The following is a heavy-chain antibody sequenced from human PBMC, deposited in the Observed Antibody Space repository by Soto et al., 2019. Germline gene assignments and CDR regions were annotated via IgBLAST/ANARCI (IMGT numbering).Heavy chain of an antibody. CDR3: ASRRDGYCFAY. Sequence: QVQLQESGPGLVKPSETLSLTCTVSGGSVSSGSYYWSWIRQPPGKGLEWIGYIYYSGSTNYNPSLKSPVTMSVDTSKNQFSLKLSSVTAADTAVYYCASRRDGYCFAYWGQGTLVTVSS. J-gene: IGHJ4*02. CDR2: IYYSGST. V-gene: IGHV4-61*01. D-gene: IGHD5-12*01. CDR1: GGSVSSGSYY.